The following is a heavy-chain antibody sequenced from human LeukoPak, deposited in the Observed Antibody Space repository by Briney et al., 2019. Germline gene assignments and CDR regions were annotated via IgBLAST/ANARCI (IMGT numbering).Heavy chain of an antibody. J-gene: IGHJ4*02. CDR1: GFTFSSYA. CDR3: AKHGFGVFEGY. D-gene: IGHD3-10*01. V-gene: IGHV3-23*01. CDR2: ISGSGGST. Sequence: GGSLRLSCAASGFTFSSYAMSWVRQAPGKGLQWVSGISGSGGSTYYADSVKGRFTISRDNSKNTLYLQMNSLRAEDTAVYYCAKHGFGVFEGYWGQGTLVTVSS.